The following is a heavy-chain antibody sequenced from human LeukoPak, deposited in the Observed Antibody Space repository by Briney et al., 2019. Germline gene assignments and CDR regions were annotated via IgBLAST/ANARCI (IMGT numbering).Heavy chain of an antibody. CDR3: AREPSRWETYFDY. J-gene: IGHJ4*02. CDR2: ISSSGSTI. V-gene: IGHV3-48*03. CDR1: GFTFSSYE. D-gene: IGHD1-26*01. Sequence: PGGSLRLSCAASGFTFSSYEMNWARQAPGKGLEWVSYISSSGSTIYYADSVKGRFTISRDNAKNSLYLQMNSLRAEDTAVYYCAREPSRWETYFDYWGQGTLVTVSS.